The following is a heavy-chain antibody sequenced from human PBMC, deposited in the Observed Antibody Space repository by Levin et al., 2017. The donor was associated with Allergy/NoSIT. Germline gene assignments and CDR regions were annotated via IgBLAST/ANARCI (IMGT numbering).Heavy chain of an antibody. CDR1: GFTFSSYA. J-gene: IGHJ6*02. Sequence: SCAASGFTFSSYAMHWVRQAPGKGLEWVAVISYDGSNKYYADSVKGRFTISRDNSKNTLYLQMNSLRAEDTAVYYCARGSVLWFGESPPDAYGMDVWGQGTTVTVSS. D-gene: IGHD3-10*01. V-gene: IGHV3-30-3*01. CDR3: ARGSVLWFGESPPDAYGMDV. CDR2: ISYDGSNK.